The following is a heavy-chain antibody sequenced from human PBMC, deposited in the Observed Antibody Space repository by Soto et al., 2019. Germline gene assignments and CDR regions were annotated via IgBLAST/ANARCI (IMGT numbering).Heavy chain of an antibody. CDR3: ARARSSSSAGGYYYGMDV. CDR1: GGSISSYY. V-gene: IGHV4-59*01. J-gene: IGHJ6*02. D-gene: IGHD6-6*01. CDR2: IYYSGST. Sequence: SETLSLTCTGSGGSISSYYWSWIRQPPGKGLEWIGYIYYSGSTNYNPSLKSRVTISVDTSKNQFSLKLSSVTAADTAVYYCARARSSSSAGGYYYGMDVWGQGTTVTVSS.